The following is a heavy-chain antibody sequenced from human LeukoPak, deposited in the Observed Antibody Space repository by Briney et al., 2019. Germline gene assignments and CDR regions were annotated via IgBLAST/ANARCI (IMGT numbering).Heavy chain of an antibody. D-gene: IGHD3-16*01. CDR2: IYSGGGT. V-gene: IGHV3-66*02. CDR3: ARDGGFGGPARDNWFDS. Sequence: EAGGSLRLSCAASGFTVSSKYMSWVRQGPGKGLEWVSSIYSGGGTNYADSVKGRFTISRDISKNALHLQMNSLRAEDTAVYYCARDGGFGGPARDNWFDSWGQGTLVTVSS. CDR1: GFTVSSKY. J-gene: IGHJ5*01.